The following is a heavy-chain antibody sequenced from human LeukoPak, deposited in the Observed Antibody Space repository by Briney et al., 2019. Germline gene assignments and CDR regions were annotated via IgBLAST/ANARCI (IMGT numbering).Heavy chain of an antibody. V-gene: IGHV1-18*01. D-gene: IGHD1-7*01. J-gene: IGHJ4*02. CDR3: ARGMTGTNPLNY. Sequence: GASVRVSFKASGCTFTNYNICWVRQAPGQGLAWMGWVSAYNGHTNYAQNLQARVTMTTDTSTSTAYMELSSLRSEDTAVYYCARGMTGTNPLNYWGQGTLVTVSS. CDR1: GCTFTNYN. CDR2: VSAYNGHT.